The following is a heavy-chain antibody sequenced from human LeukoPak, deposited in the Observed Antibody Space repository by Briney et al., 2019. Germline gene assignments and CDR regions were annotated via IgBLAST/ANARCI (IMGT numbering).Heavy chain of an antibody. D-gene: IGHD3-16*02. CDR3: ASYRRLNSDNHSYY. Sequence: PGGSLRLLCAASGFTFSSYAMIGVRRAPGKALEWVSFISGSGGSTYYADAVKSRFTISRDDAKNSADLQMNSLRAEDTAVYYCASYRRLNSDNHSYYWGQGTLVTVSS. V-gene: IGHV3-23*01. CDR2: ISGSGGST. CDR1: GFTFSSYA. J-gene: IGHJ4*02.